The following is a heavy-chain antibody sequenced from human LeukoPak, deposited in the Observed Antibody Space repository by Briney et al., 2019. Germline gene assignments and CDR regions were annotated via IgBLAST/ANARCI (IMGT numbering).Heavy chain of an antibody. CDR2: ISGSGSST. J-gene: IGHJ4*02. CDR1: GFTSNPSE. Sequence: GGSLRLSCAASGFTSNPSELNWVRQAPGKGLEWVSAISGSGSSTYYADSVKGRFTISRDNSKNTLYLQMNSLRAEDTAVYYCVKRGITTIKEGFDYWGQGTLVTVSS. V-gene: IGHV3-23*01. D-gene: IGHD5-24*01. CDR3: VKRGITTIKEGFDY.